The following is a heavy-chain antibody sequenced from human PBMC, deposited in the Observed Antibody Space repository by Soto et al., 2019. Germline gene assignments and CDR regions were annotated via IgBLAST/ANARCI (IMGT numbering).Heavy chain of an antibody. J-gene: IGHJ4*02. CDR1: RFTFSTFA. V-gene: IGHV3-23*01. CDR2: ISGGGANT. D-gene: IGHD3-3*01. CDR3: AKDSYSDFWSGHYYYFDF. Sequence: AGGSLRLSCAASRFTFSTFAMSWVRQAPGKGLEWVAAISGGGANTYYADSVKGRFTISRDNSKNTLYLQMDSLRAEDTAIYFCAKDSYSDFWSGHYYYFDFWGQGTLVTVSS.